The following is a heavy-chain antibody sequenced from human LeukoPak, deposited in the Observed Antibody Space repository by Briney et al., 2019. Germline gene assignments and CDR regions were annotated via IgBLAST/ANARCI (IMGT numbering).Heavy chain of an antibody. V-gene: IGHV1-46*01. J-gene: IGHJ3*02. D-gene: IGHD4-23*01. Sequence: ASVKVSCKASGYTFTSHYMHWVRQAPGQGLEWMGLINPSGSSTLYAQKFQGRVTMTRDMSTTTDYMKLSSLRFEDTAVYYCARSLIDYGGSYDAFDIWGQGTMVTISS. CDR3: ARSLIDYGGSYDAFDI. CDR2: INPSGSST. CDR1: GYTFTSHY.